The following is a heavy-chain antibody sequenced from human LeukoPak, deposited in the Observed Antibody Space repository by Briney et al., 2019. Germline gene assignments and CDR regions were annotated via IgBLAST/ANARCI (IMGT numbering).Heavy chain of an antibody. Sequence: GASVKVSCKASGGTFSSYAISWVRQAPGQGLEWMGGIIPILGTANYAQKFQGRVTITADESTSTAYMELSSLRSEDTAVYYCARTPNLIAVAGNYYFDYWGQGTLVTVSS. CDR1: GGTFSSYA. J-gene: IGHJ4*02. CDR2: IIPILGTA. V-gene: IGHV1-69*13. D-gene: IGHD6-19*01. CDR3: ARTPNLIAVAGNYYFDY.